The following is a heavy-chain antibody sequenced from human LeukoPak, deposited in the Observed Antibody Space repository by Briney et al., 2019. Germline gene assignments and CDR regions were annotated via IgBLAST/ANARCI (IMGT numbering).Heavy chain of an antibody. V-gene: IGHV3-7*01. CDR2: IKQDGSEK. D-gene: IGHD6-13*01. Sequence: GGSLRLSCAASGFTFSNYWMTWVRQAPGKGLEWVANIKQDGSEKYYVDSVKGRFTISRDNAKNSLYLQMNSLRAEDTAVYYCARGPATPGIAAAWGGYWGPGTLVTVSS. J-gene: IGHJ4*02. CDR1: GFTFSNYW. CDR3: ARGPATPGIAAAWGGY.